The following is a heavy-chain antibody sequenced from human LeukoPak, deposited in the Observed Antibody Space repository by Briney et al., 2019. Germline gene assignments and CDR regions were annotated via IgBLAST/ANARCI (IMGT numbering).Heavy chain of an antibody. CDR1: GYRFASYW. CDR3: AKHGIPITGTAYIDY. V-gene: IGHV5-51*01. D-gene: IGHD1-7*01. J-gene: IGHJ4*02. CDR2: IYPGDSDT. Sequence: GESLKISCKGSGYRFASYWIGWVRQMPGKGLEWMGIIYPGDSDTRYSPSFQGQVTISADKSISTAYLQWSSLKASDTAMYYCAKHGIPITGTAYIDYWGQGTLVTVSS.